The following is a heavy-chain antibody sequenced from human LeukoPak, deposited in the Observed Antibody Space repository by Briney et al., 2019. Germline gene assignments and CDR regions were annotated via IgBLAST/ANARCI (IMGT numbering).Heavy chain of an antibody. CDR3: ARDSGIYRDGFDI. CDR2: INPNSGGT. Sequence: ASVTVSFTASGYSFTAYYMHWVRQAPGQGLEWKGWINPNSGGTNYAQKFQGRVTMTRDTSITTAYMELSRLRSDDTAVYYCARDSGIYRDGFDIWGQGTMVTVSS. J-gene: IGHJ3*02. D-gene: IGHD1-26*01. V-gene: IGHV1-2*02. CDR1: GYSFTAYY.